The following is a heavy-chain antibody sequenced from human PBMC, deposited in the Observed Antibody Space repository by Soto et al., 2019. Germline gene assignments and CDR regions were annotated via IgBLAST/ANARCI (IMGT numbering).Heavy chain of an antibody. CDR2: ISAGGGA. J-gene: IGHJ4*02. CDR3: AKERGEIGLPLFDY. Sequence: EVQLLESGGGLVQPGGSLRLSCAASGFTFTNYAMSWVRQAPGKGLEWVSVISAGGGAYYTDSVKGRVTISRDNSKNTLYQQMNSLRAEDTAVYYCAKERGEIGLPLFDYWGQGTLVTVSS. V-gene: IGHV3-23*01. CDR1: GFTFTNYA.